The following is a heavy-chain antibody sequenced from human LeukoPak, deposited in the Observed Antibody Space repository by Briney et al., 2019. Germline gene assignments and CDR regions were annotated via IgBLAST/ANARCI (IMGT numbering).Heavy chain of an antibody. J-gene: IGHJ4*02. Sequence: GESLKISCKGSGYSFTSYWIGWVRQMPGKGLEWMGIISPGDSDTRYSPSFQGQVTISADKSISTAYLQWSSLKASDTAMYYCARAHQKTGTTAGYWGQGTLVTVSS. V-gene: IGHV5-51*01. D-gene: IGHD1-1*01. CDR3: ARAHQKTGTTAGY. CDR2: ISPGDSDT. CDR1: GYSFTSYW.